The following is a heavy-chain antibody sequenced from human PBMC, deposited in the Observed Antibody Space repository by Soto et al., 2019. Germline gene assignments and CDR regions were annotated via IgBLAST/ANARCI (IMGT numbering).Heavy chain of an antibody. V-gene: IGHV3-74*03. Sequence: EVQLVESGGGLVQPGGSLRLSCVASGFTFSSYWMHWVRQVPGKEPVWVSFIDSYGSSTKYADSVRGRFTTSGANAKNTLYSFMNSLGGEATVGCYVVRCLGDSVKGAWG. CDR3: VRCLGDSVKGA. D-gene: IGHD3-10*01. CDR1: GFTFSSYW. CDR2: IDSYGSST. J-gene: IGHJ5*01.